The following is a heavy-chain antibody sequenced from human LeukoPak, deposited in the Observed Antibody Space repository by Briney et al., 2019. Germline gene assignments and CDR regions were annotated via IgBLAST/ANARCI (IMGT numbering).Heavy chain of an antibody. J-gene: IGHJ5*02. CDR1: GGSISSYY. Sequence: PSETLSLTCTVSGGSISSYYWSWIRQPAGKGLEWIGRIYTSGSTNYNPSLKSRVTMSVDTSKNQFSLKLSSVTAADTAVYYCARGHCSSTSCYNWFDPWGQGTLVTVSS. CDR3: ARGHCSSTSCYNWFDP. CDR2: IYTSGST. D-gene: IGHD2-2*01. V-gene: IGHV4-4*07.